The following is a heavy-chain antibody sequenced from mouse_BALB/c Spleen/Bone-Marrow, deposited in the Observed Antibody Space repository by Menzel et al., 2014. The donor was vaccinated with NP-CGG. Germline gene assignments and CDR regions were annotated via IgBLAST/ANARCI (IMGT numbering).Heavy chain of an antibody. D-gene: IGHD1-3*01. CDR3: ARGGDNFAWFAY. CDR1: GYTFTIYW. J-gene: IGHJ3*01. CDR2: VDPSDGYT. Sequence: QVQLQQSGAELVTPGASVKLSCKASGYTFTIYWMHWVKQRPGHGLEWIGQVDPSDGYTNYSQVFKGKATLTVDKSSSTAYMQLSSLSSEDSAVYYCARGGDNFAWFAYWGQGTLVTVSA. V-gene: IGHV1-69*02.